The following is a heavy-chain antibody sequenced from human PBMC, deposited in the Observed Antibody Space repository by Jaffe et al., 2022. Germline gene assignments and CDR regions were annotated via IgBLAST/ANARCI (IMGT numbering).Heavy chain of an antibody. J-gene: IGHJ5*02. Sequence: QVQLVESGGGVVQPGGSLRLSCAASGFTFTDYGLHWVRQAPGKGLEWVAHIRHDGIEIHYTDSVKGRFTISRDSLKNTVSLQMDSLRPEDTALYYCAKDVEYLGSCSSTHCRGMDPWGQGTLVIVSS. CDR3: AKDVEYLGSCSSTHCRGMDP. D-gene: IGHD2-2*01. CDR1: GFTFTDYG. CDR2: IRHDGIEI. V-gene: IGHV3-30*02.